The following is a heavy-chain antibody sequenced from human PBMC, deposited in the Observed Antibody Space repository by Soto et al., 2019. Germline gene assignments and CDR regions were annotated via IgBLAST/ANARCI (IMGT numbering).Heavy chain of an antibody. CDR3: ARDEGGYDILTGYYKAHHFDY. D-gene: IGHD3-9*01. CDR2: ISLHNFNT. Sequence: QVQLEQSGAEVKKPGDSVKVSCKASGYTFTHFYITWVRQAPGQGLEWMGAISLHNFNTNYAQKFRGRVTLTTEKSTNTAYMDLRSLTSDDTAVYYCARDEGGYDILTGYYKAHHFDYWGQGVPVTVSS. J-gene: IGHJ4*02. V-gene: IGHV1-18*01. CDR1: GYTFTHFY.